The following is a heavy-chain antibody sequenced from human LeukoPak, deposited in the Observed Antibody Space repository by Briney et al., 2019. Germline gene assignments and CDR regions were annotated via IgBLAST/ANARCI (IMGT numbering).Heavy chain of an antibody. Sequence: GGSLRLSCAASGFTFSSYGMSWVRQAPGKGLEWVSAISGSGGSTYYADSVKGRFTISRDNSKNTLYLQMNSLRAEDTAVYYCARDYYGSGTFDLWGRGTLVTVSS. J-gene: IGHJ2*01. CDR2: ISGSGGST. D-gene: IGHD3-10*01. V-gene: IGHV3-23*01. CDR3: ARDYYGSGTFDL. CDR1: GFTFSSYG.